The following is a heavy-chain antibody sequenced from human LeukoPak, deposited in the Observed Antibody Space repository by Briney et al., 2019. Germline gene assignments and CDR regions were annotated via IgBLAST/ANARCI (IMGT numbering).Heavy chain of an antibody. CDR2: IIPIFGTA. V-gene: IGHV1-69*13. CDR1: GGTFSSYA. CDR3: ARPRDYYDSSGYYLPEN. D-gene: IGHD3-22*01. J-gene: IGHJ4*02. Sequence: SVKVSCKASGGTFSSYAISWVRQAPGQGLEWMGGIIPIFGTANYAQKFQGRVTITADESTSTAYMELSSLRSEDTAVYYCARPRDYYDSSGYYLPENWGQGTLVTVSS.